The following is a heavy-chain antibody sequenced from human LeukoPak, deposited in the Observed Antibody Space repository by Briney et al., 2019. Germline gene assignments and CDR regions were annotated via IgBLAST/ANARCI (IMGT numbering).Heavy chain of an antibody. V-gene: IGHV1-2*02. CDR2: INPNSGGT. Sequence: ASVKVSCKASGYTFTGYYIHWVRQAPGQGLEWMGWINPNSGGTNYAQRFEGRVTVTRDTSISTAYMELSRLRSDDTAVYYCARALSTLRLYYFDYWGQGALVTVSS. D-gene: IGHD2-2*01. CDR1: GYTFTGYY. J-gene: IGHJ4*02. CDR3: ARALSTLRLYYFDY.